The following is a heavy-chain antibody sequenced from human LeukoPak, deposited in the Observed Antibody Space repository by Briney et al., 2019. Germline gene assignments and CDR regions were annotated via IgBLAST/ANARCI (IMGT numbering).Heavy chain of an antibody. CDR3: ARTMVHFGYSSSWYYFDY. V-gene: IGHV3-7*01. Sequence: GGSLRLSCAASGFTFSSYWMTWVRQAPGKGLEWVANINDDGSDANYVDSVKGRFTVSIDNAKNSLYLQLNSLRAEDTAVYYCARTMVHFGYSSSWYYFDYWGQGTLVTVSS. CDR2: INDDGSDA. J-gene: IGHJ4*02. D-gene: IGHD6-13*01. CDR1: GFTFSSYW.